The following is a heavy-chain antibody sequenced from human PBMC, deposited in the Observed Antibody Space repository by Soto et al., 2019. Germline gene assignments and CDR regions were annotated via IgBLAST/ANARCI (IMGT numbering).Heavy chain of an antibody. J-gene: IGHJ4*02. Sequence: GGSLRLSCAASGFTFSSYAMHWVRQAPGKGLEWVAVISYDGSNKYYADSVKGRFTISRDNSKNTLYLQMNSLRAEDTAVYYCAREALPLDYWGQGTLVTVSS. D-gene: IGHD1-26*01. CDR1: GFTFSSYA. CDR2: ISYDGSNK. CDR3: AREALPLDY. V-gene: IGHV3-30-3*01.